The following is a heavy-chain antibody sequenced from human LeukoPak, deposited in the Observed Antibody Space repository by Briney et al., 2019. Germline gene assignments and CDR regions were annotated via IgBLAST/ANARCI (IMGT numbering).Heavy chain of an antibody. CDR2: IKQDGSEK. V-gene: IGHV3-7*01. CDR1: GFIFSNYW. Sequence: GGSLRLSCAASGFIFSNYWMTWVRQAPGKGLEWVANIKQDGSEKYYVDSVKGRFSISRDNTKNSLFLQMYSLRAEETALYYCARGKWSDNWGSGPYHMDVWGKGTTVTVSS. CDR3: ARGKWSDNWGSGPYHMDV. J-gene: IGHJ6*03. D-gene: IGHD3-16*01.